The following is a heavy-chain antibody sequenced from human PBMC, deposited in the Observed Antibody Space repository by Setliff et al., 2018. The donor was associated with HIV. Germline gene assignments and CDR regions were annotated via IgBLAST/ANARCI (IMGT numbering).Heavy chain of an antibody. V-gene: IGHV1-69*05. Sequence: ASVKVSCKVSGGTFGGNAFSWVRQAPGQGLEWMGGIIPIFGTTNYAQRFQDRVSITTDESTGTVYMELSSLRSEDTAVYYCASQITMGLNWFDPWGQGTLVTVSS. CDR1: GGTFGGNA. J-gene: IGHJ5*02. D-gene: IGHD3-10*01. CDR3: ASQITMGLNWFDP. CDR2: IIPIFGTT.